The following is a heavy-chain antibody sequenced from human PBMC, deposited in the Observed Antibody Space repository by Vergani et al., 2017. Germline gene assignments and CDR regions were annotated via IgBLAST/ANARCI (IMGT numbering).Heavy chain of an antibody. CDR1: GFTFSSYA. Sequence: EVQLLESGGGLVQPGGSLRLSCAASGFTFSSYAMSWVRQAPGKGVEWVSCIRCSGGSTYYADSVKGRFTISRDNSKNTMYLQMNNLRAEDTAVYYCATGTSDYDDDSGYWYYFDYWGQGTLVTVSS. CDR3: ATGTSDYDDDSGYWYYFDY. CDR2: IRCSGGST. D-gene: IGHD3-22*01. J-gene: IGHJ4*02. V-gene: IGHV3-23*01.